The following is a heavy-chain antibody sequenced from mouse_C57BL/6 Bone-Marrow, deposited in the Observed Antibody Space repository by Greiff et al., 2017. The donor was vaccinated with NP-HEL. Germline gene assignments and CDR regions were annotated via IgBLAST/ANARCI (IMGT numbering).Heavy chain of an antibody. CDR3: TTPDSSGLFAY. D-gene: IGHD3-2*02. J-gene: IGHJ3*01. CDR2: IDPENGDT. V-gene: IGHV14-4*01. Sequence: EVQLQESGAELVRPGASVKLSCTASGFNIKDDYMHWVQQRPEQGLEWIGWIDPENGDTEYASKFQGKATITADTSYNTAYLQLSSLTSEDTAVYYCTTPDSSGLFAYWGQGTLVTVSA. CDR1: GFNIKDDY.